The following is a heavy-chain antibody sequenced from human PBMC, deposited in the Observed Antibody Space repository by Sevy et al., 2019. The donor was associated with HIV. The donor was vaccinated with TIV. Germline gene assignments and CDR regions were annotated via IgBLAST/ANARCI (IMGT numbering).Heavy chain of an antibody. CDR1: GFIFSSYW. Sequence: GGSLRLACGASGFIFSSYWMSGVRQSPGKGLKWVANLKHDGREKASVESVKGRFTISRVNDENTLYLQMSSLRADDTAVYYCARTLLPSYGMDVWVQGTTVTVSS. CDR3: ARTLLPSYGMDV. V-gene: IGHV3-7*01. CDR2: LKHDGREK. D-gene: IGHD3-22*01. J-gene: IGHJ6*02.